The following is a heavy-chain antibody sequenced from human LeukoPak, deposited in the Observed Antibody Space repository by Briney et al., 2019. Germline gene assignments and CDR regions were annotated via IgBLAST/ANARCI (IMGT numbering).Heavy chain of an antibody. CDR2: ISSSSSYI. D-gene: IGHD3-22*01. J-gene: IGHJ3*02. Sequence: PGGSLRLSCAASGFTFSSYSMNWARQAPGKGLEWVSSISSSSSYIHYADSVKGRFTISRDNAKNSLYLQMNSLRAEDTAVHYCAREGTWYYDSSGYRDAFDIWGQGTMVTVSS. V-gene: IGHV3-21*01. CDR1: GFTFSSYS. CDR3: AREGTWYYDSSGYRDAFDI.